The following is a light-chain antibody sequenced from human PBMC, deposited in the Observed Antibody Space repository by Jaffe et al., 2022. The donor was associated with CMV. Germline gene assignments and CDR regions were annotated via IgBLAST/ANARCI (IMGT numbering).Light chain of an antibody. Sequence: DIQLTQSPSALAASVGDRVTITCRASQTINYWLAWYQQKPGKAPKVLIYKTSNLESGVPSRFSGSGSGTEFTLTISSLQPDDFAIYYCQQYTYYSWTFGQGTKV. V-gene: IGKV1-5*03. CDR1: QTINYW. CDR3: QQYTYYSWT. CDR2: KTS. J-gene: IGKJ1*01.